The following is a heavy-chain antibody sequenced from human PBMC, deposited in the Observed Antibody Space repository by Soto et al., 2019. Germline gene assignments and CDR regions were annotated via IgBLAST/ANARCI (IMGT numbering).Heavy chain of an antibody. J-gene: IGHJ4*02. CDR1: GGSVSSGGYY. V-gene: IGHV4-61*03. CDR3: ARGNDFRNGYSFDY. D-gene: IGHD3-3*01. CDR2: INYSGST. Sequence: QVQLQESGPGLVKPSETLSLTCTVSGGSVSSGGYYWSWLRQPPGKELEWVGYINYSGSTNYNPSHKRLITLSIDTPKNLFSLKLSSVAAADTAMYCCARGNDFRNGYSFDYWGQGTLVTVSS.